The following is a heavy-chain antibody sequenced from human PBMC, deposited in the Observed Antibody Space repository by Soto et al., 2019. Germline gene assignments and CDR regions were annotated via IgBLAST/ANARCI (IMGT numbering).Heavy chain of an antibody. CDR3: ARELRDCISTSCYTSSNWFDP. V-gene: IGHV1-3*01. CDR2: INAGNGNT. Sequence: ASVKVSCKASGYTFTSYAMHWVRQAPGQRLEWMGWINAGNGNTKYSQKFQGRVTITRDTSASTAYMELSSLRSEDTAVYYCARELRDCISTSCYTSSNWFDPWGQGTPVTVSS. J-gene: IGHJ5*02. CDR1: GYTFTSYA. D-gene: IGHD2-2*02.